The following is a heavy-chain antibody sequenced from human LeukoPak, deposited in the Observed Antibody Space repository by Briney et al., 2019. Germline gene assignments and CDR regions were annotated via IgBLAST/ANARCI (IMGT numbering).Heavy chain of an antibody. CDR3: ARLPNYYDSSGYYFDY. CDR2: IYPGDSDT. V-gene: IGHV5-51*01. Sequence: GAALQISCKGSGCIFTSYWIGWVRPLPGKGLEGMGIIYPGDSDTRYSPSFQGQVTISADKSISTAYLQWSSLKASDTAMYYCARLPNYYDSSGYYFDYGGQGTLVTVSS. CDR1: GCIFTSYW. J-gene: IGHJ4*02. D-gene: IGHD3-22*01.